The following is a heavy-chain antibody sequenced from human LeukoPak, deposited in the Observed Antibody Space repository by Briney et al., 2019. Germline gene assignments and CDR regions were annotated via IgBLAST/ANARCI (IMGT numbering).Heavy chain of an antibody. D-gene: IGHD6-19*01. CDR2: ISYEGSNK. CDR3: ARVAIENSSGWVRLAY. J-gene: IGHJ4*02. Sequence: PGRSLRLSCAASGFTFSSYAMHWVRQAPGKGLEWVAVISYEGSNKYYADSVKGRFTISRDNSKNTLYLQMNSLRPEDTAVYYCARVAIENSSGWVRLAYWGQGTLVTVYS. CDR1: GFTFSSYA. V-gene: IGHV3-30*04.